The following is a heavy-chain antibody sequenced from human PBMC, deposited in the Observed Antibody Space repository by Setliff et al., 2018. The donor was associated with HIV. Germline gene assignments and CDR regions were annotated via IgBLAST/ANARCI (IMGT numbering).Heavy chain of an antibody. CDR1: GYTFTGYY. J-gene: IGHJ6*03. V-gene: IGHV1-2*02. CDR3: AREYSSSSSHYYYYMDV. CDR2: INPNSGGT. D-gene: IGHD6-6*01. Sequence: ASVKVSCKASGYTFTGYYMHWVRQAPGQGLEWMGWINPNSGGTNYTQNFQGRVTMTRDTSISTGHMELRGLRSDDTAVYYCAREYSSSSSHYYYYMDVWGKGTTVTVSS.